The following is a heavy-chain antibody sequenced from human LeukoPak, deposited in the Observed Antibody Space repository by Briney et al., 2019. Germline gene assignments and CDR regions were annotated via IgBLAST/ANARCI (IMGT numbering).Heavy chain of an antibody. J-gene: IGHJ5*02. CDR1: GGSISSGGYS. CDR2: IYHSGST. D-gene: IGHD6-13*01. Sequence: PSQTLSLTCAVSGGSISSGGYSWSWIRQPPGKGLEWIGYIYHSGSTYYNPSLKSRVTISVDRSKNQFSLKLSSVTAADTAVYYCARVPSYIAAAGFRWFDPWGQGTLITVSS. V-gene: IGHV4-30-2*01. CDR3: ARVPSYIAAAGFRWFDP.